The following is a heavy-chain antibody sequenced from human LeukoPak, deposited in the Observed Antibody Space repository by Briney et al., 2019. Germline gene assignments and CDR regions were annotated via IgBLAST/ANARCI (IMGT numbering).Heavy chain of an antibody. CDR3: ASFGDQPTQYYYYYMDV. V-gene: IGHV3-23*01. CDR2: MSGTGGST. J-gene: IGHJ6*03. D-gene: IGHD4-17*01. Sequence: PGGSLRLSCAASGFTFTTYAMSWVRQAPGKGLEWVSGMSGTGGSTFYADSVKGRFTISIDKSKNMLYLEMNSLRAEDTAVYYCASFGDQPTQYYYYYMDVWGKGTTVTVSS. CDR1: GFTFTTYA.